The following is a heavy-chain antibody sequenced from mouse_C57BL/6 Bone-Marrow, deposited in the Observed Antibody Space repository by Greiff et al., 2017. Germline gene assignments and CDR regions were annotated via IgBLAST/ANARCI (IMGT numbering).Heavy chain of an antibody. CDR3: ARDDYGWYFDG. CDR2: IHPNSGST. CDR1: GYTFTSYW. Sequence: QVQLQQSGAELVKPGASVKLSCKASGYTFTSYWMHWVKQRPGQGLEWIGMIHPNSGSTNYNEKFKSKATLTVDKSSSTAYMQLSRLTSEDSAVYYCARDDYGWYFDGWGTGTTVTVAS. V-gene: IGHV1-64*01. J-gene: IGHJ1*03. D-gene: IGHD1-1*01.